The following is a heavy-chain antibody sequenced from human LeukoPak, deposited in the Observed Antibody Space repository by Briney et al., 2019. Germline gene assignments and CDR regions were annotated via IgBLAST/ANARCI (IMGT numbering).Heavy chain of an antibody. J-gene: IGHJ4*02. CDR1: GFTFSSYS. CDR3: AKDLTVDGAWDIDY. D-gene: IGHD3-9*01. V-gene: IGHV3-21*01. Sequence: PGGSLRLSCAASGFTFSSYSMNWVRQAPGKGLEWVSSISSSSSYIYYADSVKGRFTISRDNAKNSLYLQMNSLRAEDTAVYYCAKDLTVDGAWDIDYWGQGTRITVSS. CDR2: ISSSSSYI.